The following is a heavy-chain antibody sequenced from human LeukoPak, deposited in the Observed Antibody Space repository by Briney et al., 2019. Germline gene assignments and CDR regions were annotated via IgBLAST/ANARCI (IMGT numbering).Heavy chain of an antibody. V-gene: IGHV4-4*07. CDR2: IYTSGST. J-gene: IGHJ6*03. Sequence: SQTLSLTCTVSGGSISSYYWSWIRQPAGKGLEWIGRIYTSGSTNYNPSPKSRVTMSVDTSKNQFSLKLSSVTAADTAVYYCAREGGYYYKFYYYYMDVWGKGTTVTISS. CDR1: GGSISSYY. D-gene: IGHD3-22*01. CDR3: AREGGYYYKFYYYYMDV.